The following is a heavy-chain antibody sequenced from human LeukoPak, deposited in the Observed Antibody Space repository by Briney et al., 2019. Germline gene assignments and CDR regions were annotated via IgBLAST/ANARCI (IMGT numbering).Heavy chain of an antibody. CDR3: ARDHSSGWYSDYFDY. V-gene: IGHV3-33*01. J-gene: IGHJ4*02. Sequence: GGSLRLSCAASGFTFNSYGMHWVRQAPGKGLEWVAVIWYDGSNKYYADSVKGRFTISRDNSENTLYLQMNSLRAEDTAVYYCARDHSSGWYSDYFDYWGQGTLVTVSS. D-gene: IGHD6-19*01. CDR2: IWYDGSNK. CDR1: GFTFNSYG.